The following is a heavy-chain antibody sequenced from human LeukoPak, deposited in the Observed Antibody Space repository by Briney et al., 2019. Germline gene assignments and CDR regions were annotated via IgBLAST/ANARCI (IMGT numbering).Heavy chain of an antibody. CDR1: GGSFSGYY. D-gene: IGHD3-3*01. CDR3: ARETQLEYFDY. Sequence: SETLSLTCAVYGGSFSGYYWSWIRQPPGKGLEWIGEINHSGSTNYNPSLKSRVTISVDTSKNQFSLKPSSVTAADTAVYYCARETQLEYFDYWGQGTLVTVSS. V-gene: IGHV4-34*01. CDR2: INHSGST. J-gene: IGHJ4*02.